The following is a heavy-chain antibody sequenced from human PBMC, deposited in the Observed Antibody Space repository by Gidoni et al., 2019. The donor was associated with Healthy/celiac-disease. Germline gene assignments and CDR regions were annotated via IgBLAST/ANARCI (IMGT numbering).Heavy chain of an antibody. CDR1: GSTYTGYY. V-gene: IGHV1-2*02. D-gene: IGHD3-22*01. Sequence: QVQLVQSGAEVKKPRASVKVSCTASGSTYTGYYMHWVRQAPRQGLEWMGWINPNSGGTNYAQKFQGRVTMTRDTSISTAYMELSRLRSDDTAVYYCARDHHDSNYYGMDVWGQGTTVTVSS. CDR3: ARDHHDSNYYGMDV. J-gene: IGHJ6*02. CDR2: INPNSGGT.